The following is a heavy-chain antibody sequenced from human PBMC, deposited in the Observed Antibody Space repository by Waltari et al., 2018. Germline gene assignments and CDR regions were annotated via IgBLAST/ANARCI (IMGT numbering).Heavy chain of an antibody. V-gene: IGHV3-64D*06. Sequence: EVQLVESGGGLVQPGGSLRRSWSASGFLFRRRVMHWVRQAPGKGLEHVSGILSDGGSTYYADSVNGRFSISRDNSKNTVYLQMSSLRAEDTAMYYCAKGPQRYLEWLLPYDFWGQGTLVTVSS. CDR2: ILSDGGST. J-gene: IGHJ4*02. D-gene: IGHD3-3*01. CDR1: GFLFRRRV. CDR3: AKGPQRYLEWLLPYDF.